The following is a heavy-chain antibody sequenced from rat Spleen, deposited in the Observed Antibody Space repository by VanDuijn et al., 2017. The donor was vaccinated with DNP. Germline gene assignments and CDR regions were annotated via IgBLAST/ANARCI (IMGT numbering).Heavy chain of an antibody. J-gene: IGHJ3*01. V-gene: IGHV5-7*01. CDR3: ARHVYGDYSARFAY. Sequence: EVQLVETGGGLVQPGRSLKLSCVASGFTFSDYAMAWVRQAPKKGLEWVATISYDGIRTYYRDSVKGRFAISRDNAKSTLFLQMDSLRSEDKATYYCARHVYGDYSARFAYWGQGTLITVSS. CDR1: GFTFSDYA. CDR2: ISYDGIRT. D-gene: IGHD1-11*01.